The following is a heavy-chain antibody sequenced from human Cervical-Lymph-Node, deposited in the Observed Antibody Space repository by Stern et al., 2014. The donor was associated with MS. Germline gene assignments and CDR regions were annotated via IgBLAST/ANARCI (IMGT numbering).Heavy chain of an antibody. J-gene: IGHJ4*02. CDR2: MNPNSGNT. Sequence: VQLVESGAEVKKPGASVKVSCKASGYTFTSYDINWVRQATGQGLEWMGWMNPNSGNTVYAQKFQGRVTMTRNTSISTAYMELSSLRSEDTAVYYCARTYSGIAAAGHWGQGTLVTVSS. CDR3: ARTYSGIAAAGH. D-gene: IGHD6-13*01. CDR1: GYTFTSYD. V-gene: IGHV1-8*01.